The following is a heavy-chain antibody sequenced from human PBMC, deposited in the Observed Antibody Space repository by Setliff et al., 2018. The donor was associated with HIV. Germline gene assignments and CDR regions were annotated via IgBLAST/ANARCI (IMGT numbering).Heavy chain of an antibody. V-gene: IGHV1-46*01. CDR2: INPSGGRT. CDR1: GYTFTNYY. CDR3: ATVGENAKYSGYDYYYYYGMDV. Sequence: ASVKVSCKASGYTFTNYYIHWVRQAPGQGLEWMGLINPSGGRTSDAQKFQGRLTMARDTSRSTVYMELSSLRSEDTAVYYCATVGENAKYSGYDYYYYYGMDVWGQGTTVTVS. D-gene: IGHD5-12*01. J-gene: IGHJ6*02.